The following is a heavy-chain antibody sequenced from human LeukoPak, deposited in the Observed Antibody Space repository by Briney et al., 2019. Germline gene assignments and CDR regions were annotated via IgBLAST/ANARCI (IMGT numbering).Heavy chain of an antibody. Sequence: SETLSLTCTVSGGSISNYHWSWIRQSPGKGLEWIGYIYYSGSTNYNPSLKSRVTISVDTSKNQFSLKLSSVTAADTAVYYCARTTEAHSWRTRYYDYYMDVWGKGTTVTVSS. CDR1: GGSISNYH. CDR3: ARTTEAHSWRTRYYDYYMDV. CDR2: IYYSGST. V-gene: IGHV4-59*01. D-gene: IGHD6-13*01. J-gene: IGHJ6*03.